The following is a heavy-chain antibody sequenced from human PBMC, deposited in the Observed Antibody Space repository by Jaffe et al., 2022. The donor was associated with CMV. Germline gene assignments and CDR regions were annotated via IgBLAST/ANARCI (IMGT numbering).Heavy chain of an antibody. J-gene: IGHJ4*02. CDR2: IYYSGST. D-gene: IGHD2-21*02. V-gene: IGHV4-59*08. CDR3: ASHPPYCGGDCPFDY. Sequence: QVQLQESGPGLVKPSETLSLTCTVSGGSISSYYWSWIRQPPGKGLEWIGYIYYSGSTNYNPSLKSRVTISVDTSKNQFSLKLSSVTAADTAVYYCASHPPYCGGDCPFDYWGQGTLVTVSS. CDR1: GGSISSYY.